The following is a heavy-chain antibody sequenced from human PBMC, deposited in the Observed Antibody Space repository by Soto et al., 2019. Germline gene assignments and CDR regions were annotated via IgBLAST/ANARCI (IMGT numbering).Heavy chain of an antibody. CDR3: AKTPGKRFMDV. V-gene: IGHV3-30*18. J-gene: IGHJ6*02. Sequence: QVQLVESGGGVVQPGRSLRLSCAASGFTFSSYGMHWVRQAPGKGLEWVAVISYDGSNKYYADSVKGRFTISRDNSKNTLYLQMNILRAEDTAVYYCAKTPGKRFMDVWCQGTTVTVSS. CDR2: ISYDGSNK. CDR1: GFTFSSYG.